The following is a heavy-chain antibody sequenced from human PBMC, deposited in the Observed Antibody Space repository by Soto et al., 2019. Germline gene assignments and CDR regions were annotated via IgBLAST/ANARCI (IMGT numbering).Heavy chain of an antibody. D-gene: IGHD3-10*01. CDR1: GDTFNFYS. CDR3: ASSYGSGYRAFDY. CDR2: VNPIVSMS. V-gene: IGHV1-69*02. Sequence: QVQLVQSGAEVKRPGSSVKVSCKASGDTFNFYSINWVRQAPGVGLEWMGRVNPIVSMSNYAQKFQGRVTMTADKSTSTAYVELSRLRSEDTAIYYCASSYGSGYRAFDYWGKGALVTVSS. J-gene: IGHJ4*02.